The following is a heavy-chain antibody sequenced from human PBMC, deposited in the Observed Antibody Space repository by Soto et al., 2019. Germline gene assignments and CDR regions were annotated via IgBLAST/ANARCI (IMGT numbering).Heavy chain of an antibody. V-gene: IGHV3-23*01. CDR1: GFTFSSYA. Sequence: SLRLSCAASGFTFSSYAMSWVRRAPGKGLEWVSAISGSGGSTYYADSVKGRFTISRDNSKNTLYLQMNSLRAEDTAVYYCARTQKMYYYGSGPYYFDYWGQGTLVTVSS. J-gene: IGHJ4*02. CDR3: ARTQKMYYYGSGPYYFDY. D-gene: IGHD3-10*01. CDR2: ISGSGGST.